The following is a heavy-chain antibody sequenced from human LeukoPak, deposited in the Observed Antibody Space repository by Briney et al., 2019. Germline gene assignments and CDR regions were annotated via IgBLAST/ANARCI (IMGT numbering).Heavy chain of an antibody. CDR2: LYHPDST. CDR1: GYPINSAYY. D-gene: IGHD2-2*01. Sequence: SETLSLTCAVSGYPINSAYYWVWVRQPPGKGLEWIGILYHPDSTYYNPSLESRVTMSVDTSGNQFSLKLSFVTAADTAVYYCARQYDSYFYYYLDLWGTGTTVTVSS. J-gene: IGHJ6*03. V-gene: IGHV4-38-2*01. CDR3: ARQYDSYFYYYLDL.